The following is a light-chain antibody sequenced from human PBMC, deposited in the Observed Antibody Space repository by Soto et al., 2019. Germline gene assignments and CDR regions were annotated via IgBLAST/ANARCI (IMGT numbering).Light chain of an antibody. V-gene: IGLV2-14*01. CDR1: GSDVGAFNY. Sequence: QSALTQPASVSGSPGQSITISCTGTGSDVGAFNYVSWYQQHPGKAPKLIIYDVNNRPSGVSNRCSGSKSGDTASLTISGLQAEDEADYYCSSYISSREVFGGGPQLTVL. J-gene: IGLJ2*01. CDR2: DVN. CDR3: SSYISSREV.